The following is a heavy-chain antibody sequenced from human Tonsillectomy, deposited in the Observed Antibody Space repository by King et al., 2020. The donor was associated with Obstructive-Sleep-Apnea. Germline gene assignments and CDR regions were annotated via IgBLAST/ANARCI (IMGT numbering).Heavy chain of an antibody. CDR2: IRYDGSNK. V-gene: IGHV3-30*02. Sequence: QLVQSGGGVVQPGRSLRLSFAASGFTFSSYGMHWVRQAPGKGLEWVAFIRYDGSNKYYADSVKGRFTISRDNSKNTLYLQMNSLRAEDTAVYYCAKDLAVAGTTFDYWGQGTLVTVSS. CDR1: GFTFSSYG. D-gene: IGHD6-19*01. J-gene: IGHJ4*02. CDR3: AKDLAVAGTTFDY.